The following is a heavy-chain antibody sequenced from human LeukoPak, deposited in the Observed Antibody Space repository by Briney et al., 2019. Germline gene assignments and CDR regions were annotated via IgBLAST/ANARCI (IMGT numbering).Heavy chain of an antibody. D-gene: IGHD2-21*01. V-gene: IGHV4-31*03. Sequence: SETLSLTCTVFGGSISSGGYSWSWIRQHPGKGLEWIGYIYYSGSTYYNPSLKSRVIISVDTSKNQFSLKLSSVTAADTAVYYCARVAGQPDYFDYWGQGTLVTVSS. J-gene: IGHJ4*02. CDR1: GGSISSGGYS. CDR3: ARVAGQPDYFDY. CDR2: IYYSGST.